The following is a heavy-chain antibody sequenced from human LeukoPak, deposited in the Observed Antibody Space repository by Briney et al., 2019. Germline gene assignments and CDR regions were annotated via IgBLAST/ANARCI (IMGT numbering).Heavy chain of an antibody. J-gene: IGHJ5*02. CDR2: IYPKSGAT. V-gene: IGHV1-2*02. CDR3: ARRFIFESSGWSFDP. CDR1: GYTFTGYY. Sequence: ASVKVSCKASGYTFTGYYMHWVRQAPGQGLEWMGWIYPKSGATKYAQKFQGRVTMTRDTSINTAYMDLSRLRSDDTAVCYCARRFIFESSGWSFDPWGQGTLVTVSS. D-gene: IGHD6-19*01.